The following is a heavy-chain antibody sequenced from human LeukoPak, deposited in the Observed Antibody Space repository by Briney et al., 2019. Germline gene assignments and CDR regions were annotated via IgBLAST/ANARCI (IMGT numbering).Heavy chain of an antibody. J-gene: IGHJ4*02. D-gene: IGHD2-8*02. CDR3: ARDSRGGVQGYYFDY. CDR2: IYYSGST. CDR1: GGSISSYY. V-gene: IGHV4-59*01. Sequence: SETLSLTCTVSGGSISSYYWSWIRQPPGKGLEWIGYIYYSGSTNYNPFLKSRVTISVDTSKNQFSLKLSSVTAADTAVYYCARDSRGGVQGYYFDYWGQGTLVTVSS.